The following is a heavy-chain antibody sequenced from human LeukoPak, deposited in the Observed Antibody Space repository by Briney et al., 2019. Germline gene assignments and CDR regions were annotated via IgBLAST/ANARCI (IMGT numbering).Heavy chain of an antibody. J-gene: IGHJ4*02. D-gene: IGHD3-10*01. CDR2: IKEDGSQK. V-gene: IGHV3-7*01. CDR1: GFKFSSYW. Sequence: GGSLRLSCVASGFKFSSYWMTWVRQAPGKGLEWVANIKEDGSQKYYVDSLKGRFSISRDNAKNSLYLQMNSLRAEDTAVYYCARVGPLTDFFTYGSGDSWGQGTLVTVSS. CDR3: ARVGPLTDFFTYGSGDS.